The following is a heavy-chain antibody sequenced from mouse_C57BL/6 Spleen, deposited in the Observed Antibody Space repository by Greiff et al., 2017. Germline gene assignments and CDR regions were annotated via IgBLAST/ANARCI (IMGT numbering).Heavy chain of an antibody. CDR2: INPNYGTT. Sequence: VQLKESGPELVKPGASVKISCKASGYSFTDYNMNWVKQSNGKSLEWIGVINPNYGTTGYNQKFKGKATLTVDQSSSTAYMQLNSLTSEDSAFYYCAGGSSYDYWGQGTTLTVSS. D-gene: IGHD1-1*01. CDR3: AGGSSYDY. CDR1: GYSFTDYN. V-gene: IGHV1-39*01. J-gene: IGHJ2*01.